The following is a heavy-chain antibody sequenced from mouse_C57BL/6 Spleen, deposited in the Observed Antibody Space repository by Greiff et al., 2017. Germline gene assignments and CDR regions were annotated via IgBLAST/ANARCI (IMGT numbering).Heavy chain of an antibody. J-gene: IGHJ2*01. CDR2: INPSTGGT. Sequence: VQLQQSGPELVKPGASVKISCKASGYSFTGYYMNWVKQSPEQSLEWIGEINPSTGGTTYNQKFKAKATLTVDKSSSTAYMQLKSLTSEDSAVYDGAESGPYYDSSYGDYWGQGTTLTVSS. CDR3: AESGPYYDSSYGDY. D-gene: IGHD1-1*01. V-gene: IGHV1-42*01. CDR1: GYSFTGYY.